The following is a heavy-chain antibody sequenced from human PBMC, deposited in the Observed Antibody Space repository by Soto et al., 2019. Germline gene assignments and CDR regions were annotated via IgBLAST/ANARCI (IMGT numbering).Heavy chain of an antibody. V-gene: IGHV3-53*01. D-gene: IGHD6-13*01. Sequence: GGSLRLSCAASGFTVSSNYMSWVRQAPGKGLEWVSVIYSGGSTYYADSVKGRFTISSDNSKNPLYLQMNSTRAEDTAVYYCARANSWYFDYWGQGTPVTVSS. CDR1: GFTVSSNY. J-gene: IGHJ4*02. CDR2: IYSGGST. CDR3: ARANSWYFDY.